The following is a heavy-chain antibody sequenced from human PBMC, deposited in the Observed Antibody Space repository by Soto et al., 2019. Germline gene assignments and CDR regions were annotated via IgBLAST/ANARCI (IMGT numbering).Heavy chain of an antibody. J-gene: IGHJ5*02. V-gene: IGHV3-23*01. CDR3: ARLRITMIVEASGFYWFDP. CDR1: GFTFSSYA. CDR2: IGASGGDT. D-gene: IGHD3-22*01. Sequence: TGGSLRLSCAASGFTFSSYAMSWVRQAPGKGLQWVSAIGASGGDTYYADSMKGRFTISRDNSKNTLYLQMNSLRAEDTAVYYCARLRITMIVEASGFYWFDPWGQGTMVTVSS.